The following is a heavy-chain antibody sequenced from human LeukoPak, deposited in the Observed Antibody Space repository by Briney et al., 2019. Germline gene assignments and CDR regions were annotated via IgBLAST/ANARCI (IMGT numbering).Heavy chain of an antibody. Sequence: ASETLSLTCTVSGGSISSGDYYWSWIRQPPGKGLEWIGYIYYSGSTYYNPSLKSRVTISVDTSKNQFSLKLSSVTAADTAVYYCARVNTLAPLYYYYMDVWGKGTTVTVSS. D-gene: IGHD2/OR15-2a*01. J-gene: IGHJ6*03. CDR3: ARVNTLAPLYYYYMDV. CDR2: IYYSGST. CDR1: GGSISSGDYY. V-gene: IGHV4-30-4*08.